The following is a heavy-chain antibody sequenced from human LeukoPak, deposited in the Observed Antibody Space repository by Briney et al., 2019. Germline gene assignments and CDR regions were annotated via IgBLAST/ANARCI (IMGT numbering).Heavy chain of an antibody. CDR2: IYTSGST. Sequence: SETLSLTCTVSGGSISSYYWSWIRQPPGKGLEWIGRIYTSGSTNYNPSLKSRVTMSVDTSKNQFSLKLSSVTAADTAVYYCARESMYSSGWPLIDYWGQGTLVTVSS. D-gene: IGHD6-19*01. J-gene: IGHJ4*02. CDR3: ARESMYSSGWPLIDY. V-gene: IGHV4-4*07. CDR1: GGSISSYY.